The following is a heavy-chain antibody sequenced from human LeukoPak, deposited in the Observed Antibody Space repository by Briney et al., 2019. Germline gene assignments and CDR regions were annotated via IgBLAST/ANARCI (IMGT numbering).Heavy chain of an antibody. CDR1: GYTFTGYY. CDR2: INPNSGGT. D-gene: IGHD6-13*01. J-gene: IGHJ4*02. CDR3: ARDLAAAGTLFDY. Sequence: ASVKVSCKASGYTFTGYYMHWVRPAPGQGLAWMGWINPNSGGTNYAQKFQGRVTMTRDTSISTAYMELSRLRSDDTAVYYCARDLAAAGTLFDYWGQGTLVTVSS. V-gene: IGHV1-2*02.